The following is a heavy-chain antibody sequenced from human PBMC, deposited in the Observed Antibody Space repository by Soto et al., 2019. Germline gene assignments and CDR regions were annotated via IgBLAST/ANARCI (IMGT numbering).Heavy chain of an antibody. CDR3: AKAVYGYWYFDL. CDR2: VSSGGGTT. Sequence: EVQLLESGGGLVQPGGSLRLSCATSGFMFNSYGISWVRLAPGKGLEWVAGVSSGGGTTDYADSVKGRFTISRDTSKNTLHLQMNSLRAEDTADYYCAKAVYGYWYFDLWGRGTRVTVSS. CDR1: GFMFNSYG. D-gene: IGHD3-10*01. J-gene: IGHJ2*01. V-gene: IGHV3-23*01.